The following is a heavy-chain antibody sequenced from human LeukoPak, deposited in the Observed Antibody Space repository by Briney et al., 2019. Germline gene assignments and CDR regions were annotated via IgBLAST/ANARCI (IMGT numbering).Heavy chain of an antibody. CDR3: ARGGHIVVVTATSMGSDWFDP. CDR2: IIPILGIA. CDR1: GGTFSSYT. D-gene: IGHD2-21*02. Sequence: SVKVSCKASGGTFSSYTISWVRQAPGQGLEWMGRIIPILGIANYAQKFQGRVTITADKSTSTAYMGLSSLRSEDTAVYYRARGGHIVVVTATSMGSDWFDPWGQGTLVTVSS. V-gene: IGHV1-69*02. J-gene: IGHJ5*02.